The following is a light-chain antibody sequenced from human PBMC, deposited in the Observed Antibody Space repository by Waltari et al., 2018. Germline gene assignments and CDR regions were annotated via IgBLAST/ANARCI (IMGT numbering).Light chain of an antibody. CDR3: QQRSNWPPYT. Sequence: EIVVTQSPATLSVSPGERATLYCKASQSISRFLNWYQHKPGQPPRLVIYDASNRPSGIPARFSGSGSGTDFTLTINSLEPEDSAVYYCQQRSNWPPYTFGQGTKLEI. CDR2: DAS. V-gene: IGKV3-11*01. J-gene: IGKJ2*01. CDR1: QSISRF.